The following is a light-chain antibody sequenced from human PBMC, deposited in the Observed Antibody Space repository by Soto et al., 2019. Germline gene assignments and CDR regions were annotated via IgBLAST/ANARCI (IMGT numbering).Light chain of an antibody. CDR1: QSVSSN. V-gene: IGKV3-15*01. Sequence: EIVMKQSPATLSLSPRERATLSCRASQSVSSNVAWYQQIPGQTPRLLIYGASTRATGIPVRFSGSGSGTEFTLTISSLQSEDFAVYYCHQYDDGPYTFGQGTKVDIK. CDR2: GAS. CDR3: HQYDDGPYT. J-gene: IGKJ2*01.